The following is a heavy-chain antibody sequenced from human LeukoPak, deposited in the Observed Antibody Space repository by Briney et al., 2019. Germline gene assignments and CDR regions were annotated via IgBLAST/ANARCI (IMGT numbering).Heavy chain of an antibody. Sequence: PSETLSLTCAVYSGSLSGYYWGWIRQPPGKGLEWVGEMNHSGSTNYNPSRKSRVTISVDTSKNPSSLKLSSVTAAHTAVYYCARRLGRKFGERFYYYHYMDVWGKGTTVTTSS. CDR2: MNHSGST. CDR3: ARRLGRKFGERFYYYHYMDV. CDR1: SGSLSGYY. D-gene: IGHD3-10*01. V-gene: IGHV4-34*01. J-gene: IGHJ6*03.